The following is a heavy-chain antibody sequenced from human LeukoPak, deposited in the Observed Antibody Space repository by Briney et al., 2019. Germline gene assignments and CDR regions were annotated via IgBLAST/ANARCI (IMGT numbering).Heavy chain of an antibody. CDR1: GFTFTDYW. CDR3: ARDEPDY. CDR2: IKQDGSVK. Sequence: GGSLRLSCAASGFTFTDYWMTWVRQAPGKGLEWVANIKQDGSVKYYVDSVKGRFTISRDNAQNSLYLQMNSLGAEDTAVYYCARDEPDYWGQGTLVTVSS. V-gene: IGHV3-7*01. J-gene: IGHJ4*02.